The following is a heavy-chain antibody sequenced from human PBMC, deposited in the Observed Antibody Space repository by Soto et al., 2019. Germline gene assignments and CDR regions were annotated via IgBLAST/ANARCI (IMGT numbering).Heavy chain of an antibody. CDR3: ARVGDYSGYEPTYNWFDP. V-gene: IGHV1-69*01. Sequence: QVQLVQSGAEVKKPGSSVKVSCTASGGTFSSYAISWVRQAPGQGLEWMGGIIPIFGTANYAQKFQGRVTITADESTSTAYMALSSLRSEDTAVYYCARVGDYSGYEPTYNWFDPLGQGTLVTVSS. D-gene: IGHD5-12*01. CDR1: GGTFSSYA. CDR2: IIPIFGTA. J-gene: IGHJ5*02.